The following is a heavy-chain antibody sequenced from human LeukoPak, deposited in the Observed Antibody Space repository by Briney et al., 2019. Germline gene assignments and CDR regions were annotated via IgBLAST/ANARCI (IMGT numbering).Heavy chain of an antibody. CDR3: ARVGDFLGGYYLGYYFDY. CDR1: GFTFSDYY. D-gene: IGHD3-22*01. Sequence: PGGSLRLSCAASGFTFSDYYMSWIRQAPGKGLEWVSYISSSGSTIYYADSVKGRFTISRDNTKNSLYLQMNSLRAEDTAVYYCARVGDFLGGYYLGYYFDYWGQGTLVTVSS. CDR2: ISSSGSTI. J-gene: IGHJ4*02. V-gene: IGHV3-11*01.